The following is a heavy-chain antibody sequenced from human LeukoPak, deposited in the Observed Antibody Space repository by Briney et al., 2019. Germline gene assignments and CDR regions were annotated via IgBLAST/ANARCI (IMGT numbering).Heavy chain of an antibody. J-gene: IGHJ3*02. CDR2: ISGSGGST. CDR1: GFTFSNYA. CDR3: AKDGPSGSYLGDDAFDI. Sequence: GGSLRLSCAASGFTFSNYAMSWVRQAPGKGLEWVSAISGSGGSTYYADSVKGRFTISRDNSKNTLYLQMNSLRAEDTAVYYCAKDGPSGSYLGDDAFDIWGQGTMVTVSS. D-gene: IGHD1-26*01. V-gene: IGHV3-23*01.